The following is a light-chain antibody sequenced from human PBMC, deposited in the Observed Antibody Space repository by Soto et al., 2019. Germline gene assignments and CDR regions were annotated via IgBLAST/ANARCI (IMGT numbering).Light chain of an antibody. V-gene: IGKV3-15*01. CDR3: QQYNNWPLV. Sequence: EIVFTQSPGTLSLSPAEIATLSCSTSQSVSISYLAWYQQKPGQAPRLLIYGASTRATGIPARFSGSGSGTEFTLTISSLQSEDFAVYYCQQYNNWPLVFGPGTKVDIK. CDR2: GAS. CDR1: QSVSISY. J-gene: IGKJ3*01.